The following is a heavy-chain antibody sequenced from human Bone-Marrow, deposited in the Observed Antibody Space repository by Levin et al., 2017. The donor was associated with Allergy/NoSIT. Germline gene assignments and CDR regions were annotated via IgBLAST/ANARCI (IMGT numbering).Heavy chain of an antibody. V-gene: IGHV1-69*02. CDR3: ASPVGATGVEYFDY. CDR2: IIPILGIA. D-gene: IGHD1-26*01. CDR1: GGTFSSYT. Sequence: GASVKVSCKASGGTFSSYTISWVRQAPGQGLEWMGRIIPILGIANYAQKFQGRVTITADKSTSTAYMELSSLRSEDTAVYYCASPVGATGVEYFDYWGQGTLVTVSS. J-gene: IGHJ4*02.